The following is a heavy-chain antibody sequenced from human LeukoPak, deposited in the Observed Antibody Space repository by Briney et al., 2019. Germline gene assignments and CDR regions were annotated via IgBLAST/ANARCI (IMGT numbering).Heavy chain of an antibody. CDR1: GFTFSSYG. V-gene: IGHV3-30*02. Sequence: PGGSLRLSCAVSGFTFSSYGMHWVRHAPGKGLGGVGFIWYDGSNKYYADSVKGRFTISRDNSKNTLYLQMNSLRAEDTAVYYCAKDPTPRTTFTTFDYWGQGTLVTVSS. J-gene: IGHJ4*02. CDR3: AKDPTPRTTFTTFDY. CDR2: IWYDGSNK. D-gene: IGHD4-17*01.